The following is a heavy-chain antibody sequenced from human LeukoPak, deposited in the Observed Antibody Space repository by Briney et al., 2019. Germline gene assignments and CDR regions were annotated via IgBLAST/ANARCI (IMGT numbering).Heavy chain of an antibody. J-gene: IGHJ4*02. V-gene: IGHV7-4-1*02. CDR2: INTNTGNP. CDR3: AREDDVVVVAAILDY. D-gene: IGHD2-15*01. Sequence: ASVKVSCKASGYTFTSYYMHWVRQAPGQGLEWMGWINTNTGNPTYAQGFTGRFVFSLDTSVSTAYLQISCLKAEDTAVYYCAREDDVVVVAAILDYWGQGTLVTVSS. CDR1: GYTFTSYY.